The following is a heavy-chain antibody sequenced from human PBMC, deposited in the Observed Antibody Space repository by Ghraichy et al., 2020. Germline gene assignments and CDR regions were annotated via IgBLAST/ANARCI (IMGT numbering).Heavy chain of an antibody. CDR1: GFTFSSYA. D-gene: IGHD5-18*01. CDR2: ISGSGGST. Sequence: GGSLRLSCAASGFTFSSYAMSWVRQAPGKGLEWVSAISGSGGSTYYADSVKGRFTISRDNSKNTLYLQMNSLRAEDTAVYYCAKDYGEYSYGAQIDYWGQGTLVTVSS. CDR3: AKDYGEYSYGAQIDY. J-gene: IGHJ4*02. V-gene: IGHV3-23*01.